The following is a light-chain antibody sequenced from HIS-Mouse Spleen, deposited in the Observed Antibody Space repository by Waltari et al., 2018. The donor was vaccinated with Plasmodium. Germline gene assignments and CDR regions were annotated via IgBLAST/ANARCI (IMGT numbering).Light chain of an antibody. J-gene: IGLJ2*01. V-gene: IGLV3-21*03. Sequence: SYVLTQPPSVSVAPGKTARITCRGNNIGSKRVHWYQQKPGQAPVLVVYDASDRPSGIPERFSGSNSGNTATLTISRVEAGDEADYYCQVWDSSSDHHVVFGGGTKLTVL. CDR1: NIGSKR. CDR2: DAS. CDR3: QVWDSSSDHHVV.